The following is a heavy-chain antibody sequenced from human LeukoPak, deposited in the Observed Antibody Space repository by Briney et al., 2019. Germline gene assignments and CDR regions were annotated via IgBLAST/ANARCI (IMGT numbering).Heavy chain of an antibody. CDR1: GFTFGSYG. CDR2: ISYDGSNK. V-gene: IGHV3-30*18. D-gene: IGHD4-17*01. J-gene: IGHJ6*02. CDR3: AKDLLYGDYPSSGMDV. Sequence: GGSRRLSCAASGFTFGSYGMHWVRQAPGKGLEWVAVISYDGSNKYYADSVKGRFTISRDNSKNTLYLQMNSLRAEDTAVYYCAKDLLYGDYPSSGMDVWGQGTTVTVSS.